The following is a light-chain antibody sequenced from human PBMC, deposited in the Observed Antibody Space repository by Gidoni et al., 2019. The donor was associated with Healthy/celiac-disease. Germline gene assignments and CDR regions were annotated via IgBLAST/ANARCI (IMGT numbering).Light chain of an antibody. CDR1: QSISSW. Sequence: DIQMPHSPSTLSASVGDRVTITCRASQSISSWLAWYQQKPGKAPKLLIYKASSLESGVPSRFSGSGSGTEFTLTISSLQPDDFATYYCQQYNSYPITFXQXTRLEIK. CDR2: KAS. V-gene: IGKV1-5*03. J-gene: IGKJ5*01. CDR3: QQYNSYPIT.